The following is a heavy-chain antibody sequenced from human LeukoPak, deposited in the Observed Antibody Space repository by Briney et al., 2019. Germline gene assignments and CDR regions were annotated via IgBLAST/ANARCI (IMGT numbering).Heavy chain of an antibody. CDR3: AKDATPGYDSGWYGFFDY. D-gene: IGHD6-19*01. CDR2: ISWNSGRI. CDR1: GFTFDDYA. J-gene: IGHJ4*02. V-gene: IGHV3-9*01. Sequence: PGRSLRLSCAASGFTFDDYATHWVRQVPGKGLEWVSGISWNSGRIEYADSVKGRFTISRDNAKNSLYLQMNSLRAEGTALYYCAKDATPGYDSGWYGFFDYWGQGTLVTVSS.